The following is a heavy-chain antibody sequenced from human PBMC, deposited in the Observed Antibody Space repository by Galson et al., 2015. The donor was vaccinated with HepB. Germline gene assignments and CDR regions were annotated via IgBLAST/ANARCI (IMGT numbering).Heavy chain of an antibody. CDR2: ISYDGSNK. CDR3: ARERRLGGSYYGFDY. V-gene: IGHV3-30-3*01. CDR1: GFTFSSYA. Sequence: LRLSCAASGFTFSSYAMHWVRQAPGKGLEWVAVISYDGSNKYYADSVKGRFTISRDNSKNTLYLQMNNLRAEDTAVYYCARERRLGGSYYGFDYWGQGTLVTVSS. D-gene: IGHD1-26*01. J-gene: IGHJ4*02.